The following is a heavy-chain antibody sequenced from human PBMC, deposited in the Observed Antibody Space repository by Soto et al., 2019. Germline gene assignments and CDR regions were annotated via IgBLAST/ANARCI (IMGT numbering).Heavy chain of an antibody. Sequence: QVQLVQSGAEVKKPGASVKVSCKASGYTFTSYGISWVRQAPGQGLEWMGWISAYNGNTNYAQKLQGRVTMTTDTXTXXAYMELRSLRSDDTAVYYCARVMDSYGYWQYYFDYWGQGTLVTVSS. CDR1: GYTFTSYG. D-gene: IGHD5-18*01. V-gene: IGHV1-18*01. J-gene: IGHJ4*02. CDR2: ISAYNGNT. CDR3: ARVMDSYGYWQYYFDY.